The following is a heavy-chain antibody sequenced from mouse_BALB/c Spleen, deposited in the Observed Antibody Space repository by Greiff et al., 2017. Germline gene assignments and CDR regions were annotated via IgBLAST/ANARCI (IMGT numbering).Heavy chain of an antibody. CDR2: ISYSGST. D-gene: IGHD2-1*01. V-gene: IGHV3-8*02. CDR3: ASPGYYGNPFAY. J-gene: IGHJ3*01. CDR1: GDSITSGY. Sequence: EVQVVESGPSLVKPSQTLSLTCSVTGDSITSGYWNWIRKFPGNKLEYMGYISYSGSTYYNPSLKSRISITRDTSKNQYYLQLNSVTTEDTATYYCASPGYYGNPFAYWGQGTLVTVSA.